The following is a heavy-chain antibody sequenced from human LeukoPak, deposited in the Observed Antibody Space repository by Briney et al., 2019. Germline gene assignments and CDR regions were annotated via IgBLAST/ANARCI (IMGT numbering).Heavy chain of an antibody. V-gene: IGHV4-61*01. CDR2: IYYSGST. D-gene: IGHD3-10*01. CDR3: ARGVYGSGSYGAFDI. CDR1: GGSVSSGSYY. Sequence: SDTLSLTCTVAGGSVSSGSYYWSWIRQPPGKGLEWIGYIYYSGSTNYNPSLKSRVTISVDTSKNQFSLKLSSVTAADTAVYYCARGVYGSGSYGAFDIWGQGTMVTVSS. J-gene: IGHJ3*02.